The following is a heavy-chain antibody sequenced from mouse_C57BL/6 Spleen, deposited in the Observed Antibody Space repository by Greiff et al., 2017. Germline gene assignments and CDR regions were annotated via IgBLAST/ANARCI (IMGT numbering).Heavy chain of an antibody. CDR1: GYSITSGYY. D-gene: IGHD2-4*01. V-gene: IGHV3-6*01. J-gene: IGHJ4*01. Sequence: EVKLLESGPGLVKPSQSLSLTCSVTGYSITSGYYWNWIRQFPGNKLEWMGYISYDGSNNYNPSLKNRISITRDTSKNQFFLKLNSVTTEDTATYYCAREPYYDYDGYAMDYWGQGTSVTVSS. CDR3: AREPYYDYDGYAMDY. CDR2: ISYDGSN.